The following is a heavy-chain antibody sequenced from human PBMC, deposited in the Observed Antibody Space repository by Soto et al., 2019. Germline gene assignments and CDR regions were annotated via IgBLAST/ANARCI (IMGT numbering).Heavy chain of an antibody. Sequence: QVQLQQWGAGLLKPSETLSLTCDISGEYFSANYWSWIRQTPGKGLEWLGEINHAGTTDYNPSVEDRIIISADASKNQFYLKLTSVTAMDTAVYYCATGGLFSSWGQGTLVTVSS. D-gene: IGHD3-3*01. J-gene: IGHJ5*02. CDR3: ATGGLFSS. CDR2: INHAGTT. V-gene: IGHV4-34*01. CDR1: GEYFSANY.